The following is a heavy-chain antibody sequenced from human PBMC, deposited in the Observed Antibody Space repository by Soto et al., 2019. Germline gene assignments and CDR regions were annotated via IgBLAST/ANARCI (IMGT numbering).Heavy chain of an antibody. CDR3: AREVVYASYDAFDT. D-gene: IGHD2-8*02. CDR1: GGSISSYY. J-gene: IGHJ3*02. Sequence: PSETLSLTCTVSGGSISSYYWSWIRQPAGKGLEWIGRIYTSGSTNYNPSLKSRVTMSVDTSKNQFSLKLSSVTAADTAVYYCAREVVYASYDAFDTWGQVTMVTVSS. CDR2: IYTSGST. V-gene: IGHV4-4*07.